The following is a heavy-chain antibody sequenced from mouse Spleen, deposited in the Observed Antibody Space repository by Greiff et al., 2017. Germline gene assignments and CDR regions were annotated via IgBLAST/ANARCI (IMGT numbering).Heavy chain of an antibody. CDR1: GFTFSSYA. V-gene: IGHV5-9-3*01. D-gene: IGHD1-1*01. CDR2: ISSGGGNT. Sequence: EVQVVESGGGLVKPGGSLKLSCAASGFTFSSYAMSWVRQTPEKRLEWVAYISSGGGNTYYPDSVKGRFTISRDNAKNTLYLQMSSLRSEDTALYYCARWYYYDGSPLYAMDYWGQGTSVTFSS. CDR3: ARWYYYDGSPLYAMDY. J-gene: IGHJ4*01.